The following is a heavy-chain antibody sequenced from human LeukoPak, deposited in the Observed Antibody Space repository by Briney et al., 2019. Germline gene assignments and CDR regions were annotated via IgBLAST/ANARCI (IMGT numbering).Heavy chain of an antibody. V-gene: IGHV3-21*01. CDR2: ISSSGSYI. CDR1: GFTFSSYS. J-gene: IGHJ6*03. CDR3: ARVGYYDYVWGSYRPMDV. D-gene: IGHD3-16*02. Sequence: PGGSLRLSCAASGFTFSSYSMNWVRQAPGKGLEWVSSISSSGSYIYYADSVKGRFTISRDNAKNSLYLQMNSLRAEDTAVYYCARVGYYDYVWGSYRPMDVWGKGTTVTVSS.